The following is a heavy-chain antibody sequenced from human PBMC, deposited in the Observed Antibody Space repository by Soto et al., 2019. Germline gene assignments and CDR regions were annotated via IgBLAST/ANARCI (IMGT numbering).Heavy chain of an antibody. CDR3: ARDLLREQLVSNGMDV. V-gene: IGHV3-9*01. CDR2: ISWNSGSI. D-gene: IGHD6-6*01. Sequence: GGSLRLSCAASGFTFDDYAMHWVRQAPGKGLEWVSGISWNSGSIGYADSVKGRFTISRDNAKNSLYLQMNSLRAEDTAVYYCARDLLREQLVSNGMDVWGQGTTVTVSS. CDR1: GFTFDDYA. J-gene: IGHJ6*02.